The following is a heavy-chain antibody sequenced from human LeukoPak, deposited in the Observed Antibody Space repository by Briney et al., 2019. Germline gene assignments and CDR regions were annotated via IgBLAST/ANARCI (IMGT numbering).Heavy chain of an antibody. D-gene: IGHD1-26*01. V-gene: IGHV1-18*04. J-gene: IGHJ6*02. CDR3: AREGGSYHLDV. CDR2: ISAYNGNT. CDR1: GFTFTKYY. Sequence: ASVKVSCKASGFTFTKYYLHWVRQAPGQGLEWMGWISAYNGNTNYAQKLQGRVTMTTDTSTSTAYMELRSLRSDDTAVYYCAREGGSYHLDVWGQGTTVTVSS.